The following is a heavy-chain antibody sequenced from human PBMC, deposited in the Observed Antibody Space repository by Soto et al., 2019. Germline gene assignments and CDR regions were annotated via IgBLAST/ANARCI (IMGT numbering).Heavy chain of an antibody. V-gene: IGHV1-58*01. Sequence: SVKVSCKASGFTFTSSAVQWVRQARGQRLEWIGWIVVGSGNTNYAQKFQERVTITRDMSTSTAYMELSSLRSEDTAVYYCAAERYDILTGYPDAFDIWGQGTMVTVSS. D-gene: IGHD3-9*01. CDR2: IVVGSGNT. CDR1: GFTFTSSA. CDR3: AAERYDILTGYPDAFDI. J-gene: IGHJ3*02.